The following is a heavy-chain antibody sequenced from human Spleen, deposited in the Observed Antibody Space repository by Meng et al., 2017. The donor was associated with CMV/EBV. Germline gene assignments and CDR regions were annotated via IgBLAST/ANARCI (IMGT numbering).Heavy chain of an antibody. CDR3: AKRGDSSGTYAMDV. D-gene: IGHD3-22*01. J-gene: IGHJ6*02. Sequence: GESLKISCAASGFKFSSYGVHWVRQAPGKGLEWVAFIRFDGTNKYHADSVKGRFTISRDNSKNTLYLQMNSLRAEDTAVYYCAKRGDSSGTYAMDVWGQGTTVTVSS. CDR2: IRFDGTNK. V-gene: IGHV3-30*02. CDR1: GFKFSSYG.